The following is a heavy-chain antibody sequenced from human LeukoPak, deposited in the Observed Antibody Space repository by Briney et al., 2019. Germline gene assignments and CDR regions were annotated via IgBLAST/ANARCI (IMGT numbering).Heavy chain of an antibody. J-gene: IGHJ4*02. Sequence: GGSLRLSCAASEFTFSSFAMSWVRQAPGKGLEWVSHISGSGGSTFYADSVKGRFTISRDNSKNTLYLQMDSLRAEDTATYYCAKVITMTPGDYWGQGTLVTVSS. CDR2: ISGSGGST. V-gene: IGHV3-23*01. CDR1: EFTFSSFA. D-gene: IGHD3-22*01. CDR3: AKVITMTPGDY.